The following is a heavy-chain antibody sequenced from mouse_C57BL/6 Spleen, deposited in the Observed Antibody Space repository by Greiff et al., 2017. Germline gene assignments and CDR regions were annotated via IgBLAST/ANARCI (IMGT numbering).Heavy chain of an antibody. CDR3: TTYDYDGRYYAMDY. CDR2: IDPENGDT. V-gene: IGHV14-4*01. J-gene: IGHJ4*01. D-gene: IGHD2-4*01. CDR1: GFNIKDDY. Sequence: EVQLQQSGAELVRPGASVKLSCTASGFNIKDDYMHWVKQRPEQGLEWIGWIDPENGDTEYASKFQGKATITADTSSNTAYLQLSSLTSEDTAVYYCTTYDYDGRYYAMDYWGQGTSVTVSS.